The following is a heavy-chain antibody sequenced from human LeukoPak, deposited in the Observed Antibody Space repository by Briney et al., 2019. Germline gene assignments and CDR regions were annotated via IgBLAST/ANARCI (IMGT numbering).Heavy chain of an antibody. CDR1: GFTFSSYG. Sequence: PGGSLRLSCAASGFTFSSYGMHWVRQAPGKGLEWVAFIRYDGSNKYYADSVKGRFTISRDNSKNTLYLQMNSLKPEDTAVYFCAKAHYFDSTEYYFPFLLDYWGQGTLVTVSS. V-gene: IGHV3-30*02. CDR3: AKAHYFDSTEYYFPFLLDY. D-gene: IGHD3-22*01. J-gene: IGHJ4*02. CDR2: IRYDGSNK.